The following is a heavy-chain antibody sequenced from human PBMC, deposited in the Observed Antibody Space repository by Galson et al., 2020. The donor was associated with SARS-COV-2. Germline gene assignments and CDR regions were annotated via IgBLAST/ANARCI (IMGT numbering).Heavy chain of an antibody. CDR2: INPNRGAT. Sequence: ASVKVSCQASGYTFAAYSLHWVRQAPGQGLEWVGWINPNRGATNYSQKFWGRVTMTRDLSISTAYLELSSLRFDDAAIYYCARMAYDYVWGSSRYTGSGMDVWGQGTTVTVS. V-gene: IGHV1-2*02. CDR1: GYTFAAYS. J-gene: IGHJ6*02. CDR3: ARMAYDYVWGSSRYTGSGMDV. D-gene: IGHD3-16*02.